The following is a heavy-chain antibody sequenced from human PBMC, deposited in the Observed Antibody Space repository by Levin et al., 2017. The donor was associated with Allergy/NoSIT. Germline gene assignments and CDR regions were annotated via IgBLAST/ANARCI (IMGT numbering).Heavy chain of an antibody. CDR1: GYTFDGYS. CDR3: ARSTVTTAPVDY. Sequence: GESLKISCKASGYTFDGYSIHWVRQAPGQGLEWVGWINPNRGDAKYAQKFQGRVTMTSDTSNSTAYMVLNSLRSNDTAVYFCARSTVTTAPVDYWGQGTLVTVSS. D-gene: IGHD4-17*01. V-gene: IGHV1-2*02. J-gene: IGHJ4*02. CDR2: INPNRGDA.